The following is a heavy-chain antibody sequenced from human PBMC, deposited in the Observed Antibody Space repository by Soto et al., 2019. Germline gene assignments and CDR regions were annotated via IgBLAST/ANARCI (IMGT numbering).Heavy chain of an antibody. CDR1: GYIFTNYG. CDR3: ARGDLLSGLDV. J-gene: IGHJ6*02. V-gene: IGHV1-18*01. CDR2: ISAYNANA. D-gene: IGHD2-21*02. Sequence: QVQLVQSGAEVKKPGASVRVSCKASGYIFTNYGFNWVRQAPGQGLEWMGWISAYNANANSAQKFQGRVTMTTDTSTVTAYMELRSRRMDGTAVDYCARGDLLSGLDVWGQGTTVTVSS.